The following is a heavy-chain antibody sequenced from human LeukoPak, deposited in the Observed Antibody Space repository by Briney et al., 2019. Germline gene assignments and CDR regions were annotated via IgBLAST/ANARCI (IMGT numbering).Heavy chain of an antibody. CDR2: IKSKTDGGTT. D-gene: IGHD3-22*01. Sequence: GGSLRLSCAASGFTFSHARMSWVRQAPGKGLEWVGRIKSKTDGGTTDYAAPVKGRFTISRDDSKNTLFLEMNSLKTEDTAVYYCTTNPTYYYDSSGFPLWGQGTLVTVSS. J-gene: IGHJ1*01. CDR3: TTNPTYYYDSSGFPL. CDR1: GFTFSHAR. V-gene: IGHV3-15*01.